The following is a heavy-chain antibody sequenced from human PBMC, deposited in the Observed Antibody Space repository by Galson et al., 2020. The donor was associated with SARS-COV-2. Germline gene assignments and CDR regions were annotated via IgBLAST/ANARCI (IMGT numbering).Heavy chain of an antibody. CDR2: LSYDRTTK. CDR3: ARETDDYTSRYLVS. V-gene: IGHV3-30*04. CDR1: RTTISGSA. Sequence: TCTPSRTTISGSALHWLRQAPGKGLECGPILSYDRTTKYNSDSVKGRFTIPRDISKNTLYLQMNSLRPEDTAVYFCARETDDYTSRYLVSWGQGTLVTVSS. D-gene: IGHD6-13*01. J-gene: IGHJ5*02.